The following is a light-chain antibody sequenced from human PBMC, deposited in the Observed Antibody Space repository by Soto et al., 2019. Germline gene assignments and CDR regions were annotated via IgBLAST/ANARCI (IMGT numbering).Light chain of an antibody. CDR3: MQAIQNPLT. Sequence: DTVMTQSPLSLPVTPGEPASISCRSSQSLLHSNGYNYLDWYLQKPGQSPQLLIYLGSNRASGVPDRFSGSGSGTDFTLKISRVEAEDVGVYYCMQAIQNPLTFGGGTKV. J-gene: IGKJ4*01. V-gene: IGKV2-28*01. CDR1: QSLLHSNGYNY. CDR2: LGS.